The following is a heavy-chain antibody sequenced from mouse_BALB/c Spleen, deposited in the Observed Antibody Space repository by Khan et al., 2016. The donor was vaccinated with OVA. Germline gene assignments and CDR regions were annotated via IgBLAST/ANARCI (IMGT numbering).Heavy chain of an antibody. V-gene: IGHV2-9*02. J-gene: IGHJ2*01. CDR3: ARGDYGNLYYFDD. CDR1: GFSLTSYG. Sequence: VQLQESGPGLVAPSQSLSITCTVSGFSLTSYGVHWVRQPPGKGLEWLGVIWAGGSTNYNSALMSRLSISRDNSKSQVFLKMNSLQTDDTAVYYCARGDYGNLYYFDDWGQGTTLTVSS. D-gene: IGHD2-1*01. CDR2: IWAGGST.